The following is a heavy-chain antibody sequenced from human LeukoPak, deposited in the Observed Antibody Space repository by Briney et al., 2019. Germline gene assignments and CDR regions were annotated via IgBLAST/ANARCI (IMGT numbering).Heavy chain of an antibody. V-gene: IGHV4-39*07. J-gene: IGHJ4*02. Sequence: SETLSLTCTVSGGSLSSSSYYWGWIRQPPGKGLEWIGSIYYSGSTYYNPSLKSRVTISVDTSKNQFSLKLSSVTAADTAVYYCARDAGSGPRLTRDYWGQGTLVTVSS. CDR2: IYYSGST. D-gene: IGHD3-3*01. CDR3: ARDAGSGPRLTRDY. CDR1: GGSLSSSSYY.